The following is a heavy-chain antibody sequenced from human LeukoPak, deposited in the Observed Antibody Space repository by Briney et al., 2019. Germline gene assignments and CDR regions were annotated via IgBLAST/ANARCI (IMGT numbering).Heavy chain of an antibody. CDR2: TSSSDAGT. J-gene: IGHJ4*02. CDR3: ARAPVTSCRGAYCYPFDY. Sequence: GGSLRLSCAAFGFPLSSYAMSWVRHAPGKGLEWVSATSSSDAGTYHADSVRGRFTISRDNSKNTLYLQMNSLRVEDAAVYYCARAPVTSCRGAYCYPFDYWGQGTLVTVSS. CDR1: GFPLSSYA. V-gene: IGHV3-23*01. D-gene: IGHD2-21*01.